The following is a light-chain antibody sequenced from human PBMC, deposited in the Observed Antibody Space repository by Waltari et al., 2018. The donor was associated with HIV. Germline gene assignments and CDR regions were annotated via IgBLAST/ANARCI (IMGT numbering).Light chain of an antibody. Sequence: SSELTQDPAVSVAFGQPVRITCQGDSLRSYAGSWYQEKPGQAPRIDIYGKNKRPSGIPDRFSGSTSGNTASLTITGAQAEDEADYYCNFRDGIHVFGTGTQVTVL. J-gene: IGLJ1*01. CDR3: NFRDGIHV. V-gene: IGLV3-19*01. CDR1: SLRSYA. CDR2: GKN.